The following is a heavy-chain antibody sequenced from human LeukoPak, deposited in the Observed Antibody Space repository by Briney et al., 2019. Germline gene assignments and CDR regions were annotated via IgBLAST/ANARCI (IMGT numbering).Heavy chain of an antibody. CDR2: IYYSRST. J-gene: IGHJ4*02. V-gene: IGHV4-39*07. CDR1: GGSISSSSYY. CDR3: ARENRLGESYFDY. D-gene: IGHD3-10*01. Sequence: SETLSLTCTVSGGSISSSSYYWGWIRQPPVKGLEGIGSIYYSRSTYYNPSLKRRVTISVDTSKNQFSLKLSSVTAADTAVYYCARENRLGESYFDYWGQGTLVTVSS.